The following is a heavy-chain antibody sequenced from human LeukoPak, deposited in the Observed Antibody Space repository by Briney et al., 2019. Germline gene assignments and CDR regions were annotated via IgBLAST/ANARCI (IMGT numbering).Heavy chain of an antibody. CDR3: ARGILAKGYFDL. CDR1: GGSFSSYY. D-gene: IGHD3-3*01. Sequence: SETLSLTCAVYGGSFSSYYWSWIRQTPGEGLQWIGGIKYGGSTDYNPSLKSRVTMSIDTSKNQFSLKMTSVTAADTAVYCCARGILAKGYFDLWGRDTLVTVSS. J-gene: IGHJ2*01. CDR2: IKYGGST. V-gene: IGHV4-34*01.